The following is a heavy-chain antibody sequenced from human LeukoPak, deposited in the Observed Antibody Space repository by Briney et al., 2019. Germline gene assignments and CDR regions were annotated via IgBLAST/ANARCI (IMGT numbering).Heavy chain of an antibody. V-gene: IGHV4-4*07. CDR2: LFTTGTTDHSPPL. D-gene: IGHD2-8*02. Sequence: SETLSLTCAVSGGSLKNSFWNWIRQPAGKRLEWNGRLFTTGTTDHSPPLNYNPPLRSRVSMSVDVSKNQFSLTLTSVTAADTAVYYCARVGSTDWYFDLWGRGSLVTVSS. CDR3: ARVGSTDWYFDL. CDR1: GGSLKNSF. J-gene: IGHJ2*01.